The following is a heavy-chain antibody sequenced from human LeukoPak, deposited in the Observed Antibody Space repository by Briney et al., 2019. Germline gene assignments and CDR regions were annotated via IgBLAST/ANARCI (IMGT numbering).Heavy chain of an antibody. CDR2: ISGSSSTI. CDR3: ARDHSSDWYSLVVTSEYFQH. D-gene: IGHD6-19*01. Sequence: GGSLRLSCAASGFTFSSYEMNWVRQAPGKGLEWVSYISGSSSTIYYAGSVKGRFTISRDNAKNSLYLQMNSLRDEDTAVYYCARDHSSDWYSLVVTSEYFQHWGQGTLVTVSS. CDR1: GFTFSSYE. J-gene: IGHJ1*01. V-gene: IGHV3-48*02.